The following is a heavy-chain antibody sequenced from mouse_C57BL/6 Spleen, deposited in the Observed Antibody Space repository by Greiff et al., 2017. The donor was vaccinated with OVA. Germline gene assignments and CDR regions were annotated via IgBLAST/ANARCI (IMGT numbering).Heavy chain of an antibody. CDR1: GFTFSDYG. CDR2: ISSGSSTI. J-gene: IGHJ2*01. CDR3: ARLDFDY. Sequence: EVQLVESGGGLVKPGGSLKLSCAASGFTFSDYGMHWVRQAPEKGLEWVAYISSGSSTIYYADTVKGRFTISRDNAKNTLFLQMTGLRSEDTAMYYCARLDFDYWGQGTTLTVSS. V-gene: IGHV5-17*01.